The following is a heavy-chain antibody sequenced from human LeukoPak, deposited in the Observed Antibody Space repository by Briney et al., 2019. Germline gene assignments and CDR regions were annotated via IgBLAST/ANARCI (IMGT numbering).Heavy chain of an antibody. J-gene: IGHJ6*02. D-gene: IGHD1-1*01. CDR2: INPNSGGT. Sequence: GASVKVSCKASGGTFSSYAISWVRQAPGQGLEWMGRINPNSGGTNYAQKFQGRVTMTRDTSISTAYMELSRLRSDDTAVYYCARDHGYNWNDPYYYGMDVWGQGTTVTVSS. V-gene: IGHV1-2*06. CDR1: GGTFSSYA. CDR3: ARDHGYNWNDPYYYGMDV.